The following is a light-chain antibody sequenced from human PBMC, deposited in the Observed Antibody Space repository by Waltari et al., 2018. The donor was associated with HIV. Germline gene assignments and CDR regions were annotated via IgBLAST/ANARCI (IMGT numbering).Light chain of an antibody. J-gene: IGKJ4*01. CDR3: MQALQTPPT. CDR2: LGS. Sequence: DVVMTQSPVTLPVTPVEPASISCRSSQSLLQSNGYNYLNWYVQKSGQSPQLLIYLGSTRASGVPDRFSGSGSGTDFTLKISRVESDDVGVYYCMQALQTPPTFGGGSMVEIK. V-gene: IGKV2-28*01. CDR1: QSLLQSNGYNY.